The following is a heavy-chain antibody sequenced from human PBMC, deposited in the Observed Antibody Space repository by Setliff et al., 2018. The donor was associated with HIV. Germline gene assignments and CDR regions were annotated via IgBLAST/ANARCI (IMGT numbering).Heavy chain of an antibody. J-gene: IGHJ3*01. CDR1: GYTFTDYY. D-gene: IGHD3-22*01. V-gene: IGHV1-2*02. Sequence: ASVKVSCKASGYTFTDYYIHWVRQAPGQGLEWMGWINPNSGGTNYAQRFQGRVTMTRDTSIGTAYMELRRLRSDDTAVYYCAREGSSDSSPGGHDVFDVWGQGTMGTVSS. CDR2: INPNSGGT. CDR3: AREGSSDSSPGGHDVFDV.